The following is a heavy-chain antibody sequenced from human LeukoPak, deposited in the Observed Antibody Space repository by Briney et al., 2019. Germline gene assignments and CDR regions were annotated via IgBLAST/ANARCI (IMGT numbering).Heavy chain of an antibody. Sequence: GGSLLLSCAASGFTFSSYTMNWVRQAPGKGLEWVSSITRSSRSKFYADSVKGRFTISRDDAKNSLYLQMNSLSAEDTALYYCARVSGESRDYWGQGTLVTVSS. CDR2: ITRSSRSK. CDR1: GFTFSSYT. V-gene: IGHV3-21*01. D-gene: IGHD2-15*01. J-gene: IGHJ4*02. CDR3: ARVSGESRDY.